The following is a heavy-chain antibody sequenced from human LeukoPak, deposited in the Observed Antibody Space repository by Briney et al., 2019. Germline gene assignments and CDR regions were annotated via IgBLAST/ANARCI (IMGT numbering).Heavy chain of an antibody. D-gene: IGHD3-22*01. CDR2: IKLDGTDK. Sequence: GGSLRLSCAGSGFTFSTYWMSWVRQAPGKGLDWVANIKLDGTDKYYVDSVKGRFTISRDNAKNLLYLQMNSLRAEDTAVYYCAREKLDTRGYVDYWGQGTLVTVSS. V-gene: IGHV3-7*01. CDR1: GFTFSTYW. CDR3: AREKLDTRGYVDY. J-gene: IGHJ4*02.